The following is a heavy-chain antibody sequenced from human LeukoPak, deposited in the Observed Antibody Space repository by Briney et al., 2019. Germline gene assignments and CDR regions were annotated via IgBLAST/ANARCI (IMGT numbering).Heavy chain of an antibody. V-gene: IGHV4-59*01. CDR3: ARGVPEFDP. D-gene: IGHD6-6*01. CDR1: GGSISSYY. CDR2: IYYSGST. J-gene: IGHJ5*02. Sequence: PSETLSLTCTVSGGSISSYYWSWIRQPPGKGLEWIGYIYYSGSTNYNPSLKSRVTMSVDTSKNRFSLKLSSVTAADTAVYYCARGVPEFDPWGQGTLVTVSS.